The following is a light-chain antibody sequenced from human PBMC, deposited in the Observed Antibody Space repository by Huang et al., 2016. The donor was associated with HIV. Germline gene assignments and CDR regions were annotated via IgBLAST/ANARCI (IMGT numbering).Light chain of an antibody. J-gene: IGKJ1*01. CDR3: LQDYTYPWT. CDR1: QDIGSD. V-gene: IGKV1-6*01. CDR2: TAS. Sequence: AIQMTQSPASLSASVGDRVTITCRASQDIGSDLGWYQQRFGKAPKLLVSTASHLQSGFPYRFTGSGSGTHFTLTISGLQPEDFATYYCLQDYTYPWTFGQGTKVEI.